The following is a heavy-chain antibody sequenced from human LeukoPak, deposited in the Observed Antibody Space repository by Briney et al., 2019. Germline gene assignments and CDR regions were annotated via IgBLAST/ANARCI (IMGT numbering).Heavy chain of an antibody. V-gene: IGHV4-30-4*02. J-gene: IGHJ6*02. Sequence: PSETLSLTCTVSGGSISSGDYYWSWIRQPPGKGLEWLGYIYYSVSTYYNPSLKSRVTISVDTSKNQFSLKLSSVTAADTAVYYCAREWWYYDSSGYYYYYGMDVWGQGTTVTVSS. D-gene: IGHD3-22*01. CDR3: AREWWYYDSSGYYYYYGMDV. CDR2: IYYSVST. CDR1: GGSISSGDYY.